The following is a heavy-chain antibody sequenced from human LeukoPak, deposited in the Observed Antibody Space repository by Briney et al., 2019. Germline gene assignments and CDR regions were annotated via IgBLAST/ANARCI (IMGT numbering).Heavy chain of an antibody. V-gene: IGHV3-23*01. D-gene: IGHD6-19*01. J-gene: IGHJ4*02. Sequence: PGGSLRLSCAASGFTFSSYAMSWVRQAPGKGLEWVSAISGSGGSTYYADSVKGRFTISRDNSKNTLYLQMNSLRAEDTAVYYCANVAERRGSGWDFDYWGQGTLVTVSS. CDR2: ISGSGGST. CDR3: ANVAERRGSGWDFDY. CDR1: GFTFSSYA.